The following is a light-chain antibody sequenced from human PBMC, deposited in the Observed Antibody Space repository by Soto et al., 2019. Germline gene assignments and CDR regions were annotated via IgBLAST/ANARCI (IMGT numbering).Light chain of an antibody. CDR2: LGS. CDR1: QNLLHSNGYNY. J-gene: IGKJ4*01. Sequence: DLVMTQSPLSLPVTPGEPASISCRSSQNLLHSNGYNYLDWYLQKPGQSSQLLIFLGSNRAPGVPDRFSGRGSGTDFTLKISSVKAQDVGVYYCMLSLQTPLTFGSGTKVESK. V-gene: IGKV2-28*01. CDR3: MLSLQTPLT.